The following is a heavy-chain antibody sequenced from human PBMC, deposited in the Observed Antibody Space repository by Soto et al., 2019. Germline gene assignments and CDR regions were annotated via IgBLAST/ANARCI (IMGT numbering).Heavy chain of an antibody. CDR3: ARVGLTGYGMDV. CDR2: INPNSGGT. Sequence: ASVKVSCKASGYTFTNYYMHWVRLAPGQGPEWMGWINPNSGGTKYAQKFQGWVTMTRDTAISTAYMELSRLRSDDTAVYYCARVGLTGYGMDVWGQGTTVTVSS. CDR1: GYTFTNYY. V-gene: IGHV1-2*04. J-gene: IGHJ6*02. D-gene: IGHD3-9*01.